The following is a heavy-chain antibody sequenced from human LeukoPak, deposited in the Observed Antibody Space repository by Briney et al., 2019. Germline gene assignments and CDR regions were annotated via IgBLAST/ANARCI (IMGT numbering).Heavy chain of an antibody. Sequence: GGSLRLSCAASGFTFSNYGMDWVRQAPGKGLEWVSAISYDGSHKYYADSVKGRFTISRDNSKNTLYLQMNSLRAEDTAVFYWARDPMRPYYYDRSGYWDPYRPYYFGYWGQGTLVTVST. J-gene: IGHJ4*02. V-gene: IGHV3-30*03. D-gene: IGHD3-22*01. CDR3: ARDPMRPYYYDRSGYWDPYRPYYFGY. CDR1: GFTFSNYG. CDR2: ISYDGSHK.